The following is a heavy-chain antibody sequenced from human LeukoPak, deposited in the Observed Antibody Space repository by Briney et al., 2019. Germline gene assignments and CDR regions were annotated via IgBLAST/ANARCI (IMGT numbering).Heavy chain of an antibody. CDR1: GGSISSGGYS. CDR3: ARVGQQLGTDY. Sequence: PSGTLSLTCAVSGGSISSGGYSWSWIRQPPGKGLEWIGYIYHSGSTYYNPSLKSRVTISVDRSKNQFSLKLSSVTAADTTVYYCARVGQQLGTDYWGQGTLVTVSS. CDR2: IYHSGST. J-gene: IGHJ4*02. D-gene: IGHD6-13*01. V-gene: IGHV4-30-2*01.